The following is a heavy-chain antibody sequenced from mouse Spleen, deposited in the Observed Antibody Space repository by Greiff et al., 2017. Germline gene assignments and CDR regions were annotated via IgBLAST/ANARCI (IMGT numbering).Heavy chain of an antibody. CDR2: IYPGNSDT. CDR3: TIPYYYGSSAFAY. CDR1: GYTFTSYW. J-gene: IGHJ3*01. Sequence: EVQLQQSGTVLARPGASVKMSCKTSGYTFTSYWMHWVKQRPGQGLEWIGAIYPGNSDTSYNQKFKGKAKLTAVTSASTAYMELSSLTNEDSAVYYCTIPYYYGSSAFAYWGQGTLVTVSA. D-gene: IGHD1-1*01. V-gene: IGHV1-5*01.